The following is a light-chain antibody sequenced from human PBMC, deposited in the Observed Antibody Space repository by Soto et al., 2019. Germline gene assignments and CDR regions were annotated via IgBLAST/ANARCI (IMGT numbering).Light chain of an antibody. CDR3: AAWDDSLNVV. CDR1: SCNIGSNT. Sequence: QSVLTQPPSASGTPGQRVTISCSGSSCNIGSNTVNWYQQLPGTAPKLLIYSNNQRPSGVPDRFSGSKSGTSASLAISGLQSEDEADYYCAAWDDSLNVVFGGGTQLTVL. J-gene: IGLJ2*01. CDR2: SNN. V-gene: IGLV1-44*01.